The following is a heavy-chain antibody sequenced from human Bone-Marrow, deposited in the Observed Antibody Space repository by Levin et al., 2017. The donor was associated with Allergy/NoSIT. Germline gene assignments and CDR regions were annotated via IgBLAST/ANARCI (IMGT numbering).Heavy chain of an antibody. J-gene: IGHJ4*02. V-gene: IGHV1-24*01. Sequence: VKVSCKVSGYSLTELSMHWVRQAPGKGLEWMGGFDPEDAETVFAQKFQGRITMTEDTSTDTAYMELSSLRSEDTAVYYCATLFGSGSWFPPGYWGQGTLVTVSS. CDR1: GYSLTELS. CDR3: ATLFGSGSWFPPGY. D-gene: IGHD6-13*01. CDR2: FDPEDAET.